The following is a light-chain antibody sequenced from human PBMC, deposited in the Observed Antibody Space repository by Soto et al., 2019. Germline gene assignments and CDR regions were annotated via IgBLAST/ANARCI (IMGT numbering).Light chain of an antibody. J-gene: IGKJ2*01. CDR3: QQYDNLPPYT. Sequence: DIQMTQSPSSLSASVGDRVTITCQASQDISNYLNWYQQKPGKAPKLLIYDASNLETGVPSRFSGSGSGTDFTFTISNLQPEDIATYYCQQYDNLPPYTFGQGTKLDIK. V-gene: IGKV1-33*01. CDR2: DAS. CDR1: QDISNY.